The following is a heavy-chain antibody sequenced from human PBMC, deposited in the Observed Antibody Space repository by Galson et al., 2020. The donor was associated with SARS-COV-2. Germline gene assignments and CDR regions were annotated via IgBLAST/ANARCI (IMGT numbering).Heavy chain of an antibody. D-gene: IGHD2-15*01. CDR2: IYYSGST. J-gene: IGHJ6*02. Sequence: ASETLSLTCTVSGGSLSGAVYYWSWIRQHPGKGLEWIGYIYYSGSTYYNPSLKSRVAISVDTSKKQLSLKLSSVTAADTAVYYCASVTTFSSGSGGCPLGVDVWGQGTTVTVS. CDR1: GGSLSGAVYY. V-gene: IGHV4-31*03. CDR3: ASVTTFSSGSGGCPLGVDV.